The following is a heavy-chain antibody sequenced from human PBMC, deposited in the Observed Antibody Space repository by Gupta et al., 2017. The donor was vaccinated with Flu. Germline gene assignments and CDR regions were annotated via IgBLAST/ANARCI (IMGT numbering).Heavy chain of an antibody. J-gene: IGHJ5*02. V-gene: IGHV4-34*01. D-gene: IGHD3-22*01. CDR2: INHSGST. Sequence: QVQLQQWGAGLLKPSETLSLTCAVYGGSFSGYYWSWIRQPPGKGLEWIGEINHSGSTNYNPSLKSRVTISVDTSKNQFSLKLSSVTAADTAVYYCARVPYDSSGYYYVRPGWFDPWGQGTLVTVSS. CDR1: GGSFSGYY. CDR3: ARVPYDSSGYYYVRPGWFDP.